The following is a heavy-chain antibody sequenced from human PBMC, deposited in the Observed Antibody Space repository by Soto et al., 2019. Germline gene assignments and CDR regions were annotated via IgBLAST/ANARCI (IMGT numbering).Heavy chain of an antibody. D-gene: IGHD6-13*01. CDR3: ARSFGMAGRYFYYYGLDV. J-gene: IGHJ6*02. Sequence: QVQLAESGGGVAQPGSSLRLSCVASGFTFSRYGMHWVRQAPGKGLEWVSGIWNDGSHKDYEESVKGRFSVSRDNSKNTLYLQMNSLRAEDTAVYYCARSFGMAGRYFYYYGLDVWGQGTTVTVSS. CDR1: GFTFSRYG. CDR2: IWNDGSHK. V-gene: IGHV3-33*01.